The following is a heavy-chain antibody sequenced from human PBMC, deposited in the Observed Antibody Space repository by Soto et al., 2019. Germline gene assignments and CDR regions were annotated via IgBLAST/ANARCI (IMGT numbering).Heavy chain of an antibody. CDR2: IYYSGYT. CDR1: GGSIISSSYY. CDR3: ARHNGPLYVGYYYDMDV. D-gene: IGHD3-16*01. V-gene: IGHV4-39*01. Sequence: SETLSLTCTVSGGSIISSSYYWGWIRQPPGKGLEWIGSIYYSGYTYYNPSLKSRVTISVDTSKNQFSLKLSSVTAADTAVYYCARHNGPLYVGYYYDMDVWGQGTTVTSP. J-gene: IGHJ6*02.